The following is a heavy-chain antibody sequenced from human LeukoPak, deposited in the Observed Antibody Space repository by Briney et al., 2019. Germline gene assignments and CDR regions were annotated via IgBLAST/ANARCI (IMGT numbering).Heavy chain of an antibody. CDR3: VQGGGYCGGDCFFYFDN. J-gene: IGHJ4*02. V-gene: IGHV3-23*01. D-gene: IGHD2-21*02. Sequence: GGSLRHSCAAFGFTFTTNPMTWVRQAPGEGLEWVSSLSGSGTNTYYADSVTGRFTISRDNSKNMLYLQMNSLRAEDTAVYYCVQGGGYCGGDCFFYFDNWGPGTLVTVSS. CDR2: LSGSGTNT. CDR1: GFTFTTNP.